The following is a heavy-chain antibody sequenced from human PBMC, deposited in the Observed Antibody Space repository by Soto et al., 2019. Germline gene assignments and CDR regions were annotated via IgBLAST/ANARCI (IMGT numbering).Heavy chain of an antibody. CDR3: VKATPPYAGSFSPWNFQK. V-gene: IGHV3-30*18. CDR1: GFTFSSSV. CDR2: ISNDGSNT. Sequence: GGSLRLSCAASGFTFSSSVMHWVRQAPGKGLEWVAVISNDGSNTKYADSMKGRFTISRDNSKNTVYLQMNSLRAEDTAVYYCVKATPPYAGSFSPWNFQKWGQGTLVTVSS. D-gene: IGHD1-26*01. J-gene: IGHJ1*01.